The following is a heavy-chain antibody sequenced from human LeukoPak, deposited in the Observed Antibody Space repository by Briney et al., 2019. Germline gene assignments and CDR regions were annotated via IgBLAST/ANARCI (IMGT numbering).Heavy chain of an antibody. V-gene: IGHV1-46*01. J-gene: IGHJ3*02. CDR3: AREPGDYGGNGAFDI. D-gene: IGHD4-23*01. CDR2: INPSGGST. Sequence: ASVKVSCTASGYTFTSYYMHWVRQAPGQGLEWMGIINPSGGSTSYAQKFQGRVTMTRDTSTSTVYMELSSLRSEDTAVYYCAREPGDYGGNGAFDIWGQGTMVTVSS. CDR1: GYTFTSYY.